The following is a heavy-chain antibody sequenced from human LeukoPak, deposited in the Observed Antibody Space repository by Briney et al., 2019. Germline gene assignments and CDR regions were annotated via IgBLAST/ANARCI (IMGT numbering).Heavy chain of an antibody. CDR2: IIPISGTA. CDR3: AREHSSPGDYYYYGMDV. V-gene: IGHV1-69*04. CDR1: GGTFSSYA. D-gene: IGHD6-13*01. Sequence: ASVKVSCKASGGTFSSYAISWVQQASGQGLEWMGRIIPISGTANYAQKFQGRVTITADKSTSTAYMELSSLRSEDTAVYYCAREHSSPGDYYYYGMDVWGQGTTVTVSS. J-gene: IGHJ6*02.